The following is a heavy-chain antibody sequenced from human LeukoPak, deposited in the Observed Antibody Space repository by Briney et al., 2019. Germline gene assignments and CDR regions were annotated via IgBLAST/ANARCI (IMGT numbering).Heavy chain of an antibody. CDR1: GFTFDDYA. J-gene: IGHJ4*02. V-gene: IGHV3-9*01. CDR2: ISWNSGSI. CDR3: AKSCSSTSCPIDY. Sequence: PGRSQRLSCAASGFTFDDYAMHWVRQAPGKGLEWVSGISWNSGSIGYADSVKGRFTISRDNAKNSLYLQMNSLRAEDTALYYCAKSCSSTSCPIDYWGQGTLVTISS. D-gene: IGHD2-2*01.